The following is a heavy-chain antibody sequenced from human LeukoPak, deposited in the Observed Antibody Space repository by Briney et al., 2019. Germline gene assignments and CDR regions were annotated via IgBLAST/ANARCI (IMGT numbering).Heavy chain of an antibody. CDR2: IYYSGST. V-gene: IGHV4-30-4*08. CDR3: AREGSSWQYYYYYMDV. Sequence: SQTLSLTCTVSGGSISSGDYCWSWIRQPPGKGLEWIGYIYYSGSTYYNPSLKSRVTISVDTSKNQFSLKLSSVTAADTAVYYCAREGSSWQYYYYYMDVWGKGTTVTVSS. D-gene: IGHD6-13*01. J-gene: IGHJ6*03. CDR1: GGSISSGDYC.